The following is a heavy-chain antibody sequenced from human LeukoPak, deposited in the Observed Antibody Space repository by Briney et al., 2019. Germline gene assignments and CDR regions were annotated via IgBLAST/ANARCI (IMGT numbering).Heavy chain of an antibody. CDR2: INSIGNII. V-gene: IGHV3-48*03. Sequence: GGSLRLSCAASGFTFSSYEMIWVRQAPGKGLEWVTHINSIGNIIYYAVSVKGRFTVSRDNAKNSLFLQMNSLRAEDTALYYCARDLGVGFDYWGQGTLVTVSS. CDR1: GFTFSSYE. D-gene: IGHD3-16*01. CDR3: ARDLGVGFDY. J-gene: IGHJ4*02.